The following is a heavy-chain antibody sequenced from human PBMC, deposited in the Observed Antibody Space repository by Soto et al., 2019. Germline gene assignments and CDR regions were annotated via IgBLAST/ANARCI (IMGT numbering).Heavy chain of an antibody. D-gene: IGHD2-2*01. CDR3: ARGGGSTTNFGKYYFDY. J-gene: IGHJ4*02. CDR1: GGTFSSYA. V-gene: IGHV1-69*13. Sequence: SVKVSCKASGGTFSSYAISWVRQAPGQGLEWMGGIIPIFGTANYAQKFQGRVTITADESTSTAYMELSSLRSEDTAVYHCARGGGSTTNFGKYYFDYWGQGTLVTVSS. CDR2: IIPIFGTA.